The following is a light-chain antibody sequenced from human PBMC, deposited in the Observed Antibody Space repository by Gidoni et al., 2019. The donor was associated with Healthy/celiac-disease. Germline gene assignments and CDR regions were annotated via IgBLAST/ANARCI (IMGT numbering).Light chain of an antibody. CDR2: DVS. CDR3: SSYTSSSTLV. CDR1: SSDVGCYNY. J-gene: IGLJ2*01. Sequence: QSALTQPASVSGSPGQSITISCTGTSSDVGCYNYVSWYQQHPGKAPKLMIYDVSNRPYGVSNRFSCSKSGNTASLTISVLQAEDEADYYCSSYTSSSTLVFGGGTKLTVL. V-gene: IGLV2-14*01.